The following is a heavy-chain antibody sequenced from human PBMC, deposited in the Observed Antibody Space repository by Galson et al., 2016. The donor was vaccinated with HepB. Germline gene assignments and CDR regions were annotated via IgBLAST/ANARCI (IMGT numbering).Heavy chain of an antibody. Sequence: SLRLSCAASGFTFTRYTMNWVRQSPGKGLEWVSSISGGSSYKYYADSVKGRFTISRDNSKNPLYLQMNSLRAEDTAIYFCARTPGYSGTWYDAFDIWGPGTIVTVSS. D-gene: IGHD6-13*01. J-gene: IGHJ3*02. CDR3: ARTPGYSGTWYDAFDI. CDR2: ISGGSSYK. V-gene: IGHV3-21*01. CDR1: GFTFTRYT.